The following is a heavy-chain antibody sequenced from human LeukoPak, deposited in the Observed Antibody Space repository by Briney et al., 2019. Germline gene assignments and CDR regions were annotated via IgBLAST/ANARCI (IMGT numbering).Heavy chain of an antibody. Sequence: SETLSLTCIVSGYSITSGYHWGWIRQTPGKGLGWIGTMYHSGNINYNPSRKRRVTVLVTTSKKHFSLKLGSVPAADTAVFYCARLLGSVSFSDVWGQGILVTVSP. V-gene: IGHV4-38-2*02. CDR3: ARLLGSVSFSDV. CDR2: MYHSGNI. D-gene: IGHD3-10*01. J-gene: IGHJ4*02. CDR1: GYSITSGYH.